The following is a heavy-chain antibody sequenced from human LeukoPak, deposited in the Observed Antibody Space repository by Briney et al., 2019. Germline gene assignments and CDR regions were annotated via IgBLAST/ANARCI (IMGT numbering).Heavy chain of an antibody. J-gene: IGHJ4*02. CDR3: ARGVPYDSWSGPHYSDY. CDR1: RFTLSAYW. Sequence: GGSLRLSCAASRFTLSAYWMSWVRQAPGKGLEWVAHIKQDGSQEYYVDSVKGRFTISRDSAKNSLYLQMNSLRAEDTAVYYCARGVPYDSWSGPHYSDYWGQGTLVTVSS. CDR2: IKQDGSQE. D-gene: IGHD3-3*01. V-gene: IGHV3-7*01.